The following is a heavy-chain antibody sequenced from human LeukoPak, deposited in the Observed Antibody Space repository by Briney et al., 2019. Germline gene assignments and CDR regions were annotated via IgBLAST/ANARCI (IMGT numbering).Heavy chain of an antibody. CDR2: MSSSDDGR. J-gene: IGHJ6*03. D-gene: IGHD1-26*01. CDR3: AKDDGIYPHYYYYMDV. Sequence: PGGSLRLTCAASGFTFSSYEMNWVRQAPGKGLEWVSAMSSSDDGRYYAASVRGRFTISRDNSMNTLYLQMNSLRAEDTAVYYCAKDDGIYPHYYYYMDVWGKGTTVTVSS. V-gene: IGHV3-23*01. CDR1: GFTFSSYE.